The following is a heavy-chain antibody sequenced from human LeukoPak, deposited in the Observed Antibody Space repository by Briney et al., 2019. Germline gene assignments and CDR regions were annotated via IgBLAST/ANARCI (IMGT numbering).Heavy chain of an antibody. V-gene: IGHV3-21*01. J-gene: IGHJ4*02. CDR3: ARDSSSWYYFDY. D-gene: IGHD6-13*01. CDR2: ISSSSSYI. Sequence: GGSLRLSCAASGFTFSSYSMNWVRQAPGKGLEWVSSISSSSSYIYYADSVKGRFTISRDNDKNSLYLQMNSLRAEDTAVYYCARDSSSWYYFDYWGQGTLVTVSS. CDR1: GFTFSSYS.